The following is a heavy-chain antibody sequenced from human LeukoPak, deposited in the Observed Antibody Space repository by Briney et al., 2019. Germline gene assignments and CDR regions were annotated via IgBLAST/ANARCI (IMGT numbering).Heavy chain of an antibody. J-gene: IGHJ5*02. CDR2: IYTSGST. CDR3: ARLAGHWFDP. Sequence: SETLSLTCTVSGGSISSYYWSWIRQPPGKGLEWIGYIYTSGSTNHNPSLKSRVTISVDTSKNQFSLKLSSVTAADTAVYYCARLAGHWFDPWGQGTLVTVSS. D-gene: IGHD3-10*01. CDR1: GGSISSYY. V-gene: IGHV4-4*09.